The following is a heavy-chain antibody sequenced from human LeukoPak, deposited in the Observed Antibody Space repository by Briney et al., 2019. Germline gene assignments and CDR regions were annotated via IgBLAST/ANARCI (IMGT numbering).Heavy chain of an antibody. J-gene: IGHJ4*02. D-gene: IGHD1-26*01. CDR2: IKQNGGEK. CDR3: GRSGCDDVHVLTRSYDD. Sequence: GGSLRLSCAASGFTFSDYWMSWVRQAPGKGLEWVANIKQNGGEKYYLDSMRGRLTISRDNAKNSLYLQLSNLIAEDAAVYYCGRSGCDDVHVLTRSYDDWSQGSLVIVCS. CDR1: GFTFSDYW. V-gene: IGHV3-7*01.